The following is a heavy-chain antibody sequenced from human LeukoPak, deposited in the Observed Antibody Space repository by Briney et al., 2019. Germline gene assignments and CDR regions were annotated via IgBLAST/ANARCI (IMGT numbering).Heavy chain of an antibody. CDR2: IYPGDSDT. Sequence: KRGESLKISCKGSGYSFTSYWIGWVRQMPGKGLEWMGIIYPGDSDTRYSPSFQGQVTISADKSISTAYLQWSSLKASDTAMYYCARSWYSSSPDDAFDIWGQGTMDTVSS. J-gene: IGHJ3*02. CDR1: GYSFTSYW. D-gene: IGHD6-13*01. V-gene: IGHV5-51*01. CDR3: ARSWYSSSPDDAFDI.